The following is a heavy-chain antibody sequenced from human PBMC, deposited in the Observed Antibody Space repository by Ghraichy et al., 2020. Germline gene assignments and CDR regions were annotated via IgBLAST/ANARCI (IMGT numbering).Heavy chain of an antibody. Sequence: GGSLRLSCAASGFTFSSYGMHWVRQAPGKGLEWVAVISYDGSNKYYADSVKARFTISRDNSKNTLYLQMNSLRAEDTAVYYCAKDQYYYDSSGYYFPYDYWGQGTLVTVSS. V-gene: IGHV3-30*18. CDR2: ISYDGSNK. CDR1: GFTFSSYG. J-gene: IGHJ4*02. CDR3: AKDQYYYDSSGYYFPYDY. D-gene: IGHD3-22*01.